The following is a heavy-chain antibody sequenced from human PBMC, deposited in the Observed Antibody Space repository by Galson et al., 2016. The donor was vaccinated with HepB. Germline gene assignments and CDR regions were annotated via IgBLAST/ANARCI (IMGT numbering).Heavy chain of an antibody. CDR1: GASIGSGGYY. D-gene: IGHD7-27*01. CDR3: ARGNWAFDY. V-gene: IGHV4-31*03. Sequence: LSLTCLVSGASIGSGGYYWHWIRQPPGKGLEWIGCIYYTGRTSYNPSLKGRVTISVDTSKNQFSLNLSSATAADTAVYYCARGNWAFDYWGQGTLVPVSS. CDR2: IYYTGRT. J-gene: IGHJ4*02.